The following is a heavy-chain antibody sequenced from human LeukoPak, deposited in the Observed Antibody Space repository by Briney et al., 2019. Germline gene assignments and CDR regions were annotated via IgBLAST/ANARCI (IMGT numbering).Heavy chain of an antibody. D-gene: IGHD3-10*01. Sequence: GGSLRLSCAASGFTFDDYAMHWVRQAPGKGLEWVSGISWNSGSIGYADSVKGRFTISRDNAKNSLYLQMNSLRAEDTAVYYCAKEGITMVRGVNYYGMDVWGQGTTVTVSS. CDR1: GFTFDDYA. V-gene: IGHV3-9*01. J-gene: IGHJ6*02. CDR2: ISWNSGSI. CDR3: AKEGITMVRGVNYYGMDV.